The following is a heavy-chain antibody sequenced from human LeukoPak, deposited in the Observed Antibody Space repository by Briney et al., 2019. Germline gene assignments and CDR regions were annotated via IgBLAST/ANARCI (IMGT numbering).Heavy chain of an antibody. Sequence: GGSLRLSCAASGITFSSYSMNWVRKAPGKGLEWVSSISSSSSYIYYADSVKGRFTISRDNAKNSLYLQMNSLRAEDTAVYYCARALSLYMVFDYWGQGTLVTVSS. V-gene: IGHV3-21*01. CDR1: GITFSSYS. CDR2: ISSSSSYI. CDR3: ARALSLYMVFDY. J-gene: IGHJ4*02. D-gene: IGHD2-2*02.